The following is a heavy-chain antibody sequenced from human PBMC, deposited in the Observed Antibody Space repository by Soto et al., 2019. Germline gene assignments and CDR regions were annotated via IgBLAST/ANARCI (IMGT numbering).Heavy chain of an antibody. V-gene: IGHV1-69*12. Sequence: QVQLVQSGAEVKKPESSVKVSCKAPGGTFSTYAISWVRQAPGQGLEWMGGIIPMFGTANYAQRFQDRVTITEDESTNTVYMELSSLRSEDTAVYYCASGIRLWLRRISDGYSGWGQGTLVTVSS. D-gene: IGHD5-12*01. J-gene: IGHJ4*02. CDR2: IIPMFGTA. CDR1: GGTFSTYA. CDR3: ASGIRLWLRRISDGYSG.